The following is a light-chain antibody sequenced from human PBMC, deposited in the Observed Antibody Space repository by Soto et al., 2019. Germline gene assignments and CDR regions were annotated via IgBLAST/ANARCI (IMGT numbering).Light chain of an antibody. CDR2: GAS. V-gene: IGKV3-11*01. Sequence: EIVLTQSPATLSLSPGERATLSCRASQSVSSFLAWYQQKPGQAPRLLIYGASNRATGIPARFSGSGSGTDFPLTISSLEPEDFAVYYCQERSNWYTFGQGTQLEIK. J-gene: IGKJ2*01. CDR1: QSVSSF. CDR3: QERSNWYT.